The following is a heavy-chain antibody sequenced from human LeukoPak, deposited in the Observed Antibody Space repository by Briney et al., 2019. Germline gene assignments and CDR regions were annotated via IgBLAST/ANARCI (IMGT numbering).Heavy chain of an antibody. D-gene: IGHD5-18*01. CDR1: GFTFSSYA. Sequence: GGSLRLSCAASGFTFSSYAMSWVRQAPGKGLEWVSAISGSGSSTYYADSVKGRFTISRDNSKNTLYLQMNSLRAEDTAVYYCAKDPRGYSYGYADYWGQGTLVTVSS. CDR2: ISGSGSST. J-gene: IGHJ4*02. CDR3: AKDPRGYSYGYADY. V-gene: IGHV3-23*01.